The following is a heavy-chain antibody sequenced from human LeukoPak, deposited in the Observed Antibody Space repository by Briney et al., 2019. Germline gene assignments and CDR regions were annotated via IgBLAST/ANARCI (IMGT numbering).Heavy chain of an antibody. J-gene: IGHJ4*02. Sequence: ASVKVSCKASGYTLISYGISWVRQAPGQGLEWMGWISAYNGNTNYAQKVQGRVTMTTDTSTSTAYMELRSLRSDDTAVYYCARDGPDYGDYVNFDYWGQGTLVTVSS. D-gene: IGHD4-17*01. V-gene: IGHV1-18*01. CDR1: GYTLISYG. CDR3: ARDGPDYGDYVNFDY. CDR2: ISAYNGNT.